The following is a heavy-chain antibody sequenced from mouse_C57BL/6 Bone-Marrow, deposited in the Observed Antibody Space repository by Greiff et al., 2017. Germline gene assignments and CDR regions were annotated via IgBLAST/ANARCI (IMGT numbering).Heavy chain of an antibody. CDR1: GFNIKDDY. CDR2: IDPENGDT. Sequence: VQLQQSGAELVRPGASVTLSCTASGFNIKDDYMHWVKPRPEQGLEWIGWIDPENGDTEYASKFQGKAPITADTSSNTAYLQLSSLTSEDTAVYYCTPVGVTTVGFDYWGQGTTLTVSS. V-gene: IGHV14-4*01. D-gene: IGHD1-1*01. CDR3: TPVGVTTVGFDY. J-gene: IGHJ2*01.